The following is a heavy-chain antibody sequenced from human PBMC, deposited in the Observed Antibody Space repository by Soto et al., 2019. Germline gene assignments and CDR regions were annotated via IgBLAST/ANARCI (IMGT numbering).Heavy chain of an antibody. CDR1: GFTFSSYA. CDR2: ISGSGGST. V-gene: IGHV3-23*01. CDR3: AKGPNYGSGSYSSRLFDY. D-gene: IGHD3-10*01. J-gene: IGHJ4*02. Sequence: EVQLLESGGGLVQPGGSLRLSCAASGFTFSSYAMSWVRQAPGKGLEWVSAISGSGGSTYYADSVKGRFTISRDNSKNTLYLQMNSLRAEDTAVYYCAKGPNYGSGSYSSRLFDYWGQGTLVTVSS.